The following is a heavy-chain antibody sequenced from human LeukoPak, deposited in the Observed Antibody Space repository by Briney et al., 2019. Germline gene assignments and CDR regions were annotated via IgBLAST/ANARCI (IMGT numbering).Heavy chain of an antibody. CDR1: GGSINNHH. CDR3: ARGPLDSADYSFDY. Sequence: PSETLSLTCNVSGGSINNHHWSWIRQPPGKRLEWIAYVAYTGSAVYNPSLKSRVTISVGTSKNQFSLKLKSVTAADTAVYYCARGPLDSADYSFDYWGQGALVTASS. V-gene: IGHV4-59*11. CDR2: VAYTGSA. D-gene: IGHD3-22*01. J-gene: IGHJ4*02.